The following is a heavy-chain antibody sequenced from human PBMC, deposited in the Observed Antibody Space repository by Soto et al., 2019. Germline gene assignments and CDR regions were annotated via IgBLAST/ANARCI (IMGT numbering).Heavy chain of an antibody. CDR3: ARDKITGLFAY. Sequence: PSETLSLTCAVYGGSFSGYYWTWIRQPPGTGLEWIGETNHSGSTNYNPSLKSRVTISVDTSKNQFSLKLTSVTAADTAVYYCARDKITGLFAYWGRGTLVTVSS. D-gene: IGHD2-8*02. J-gene: IGHJ4*02. CDR1: GGSFSGYY. V-gene: IGHV4-34*01. CDR2: TNHSGST.